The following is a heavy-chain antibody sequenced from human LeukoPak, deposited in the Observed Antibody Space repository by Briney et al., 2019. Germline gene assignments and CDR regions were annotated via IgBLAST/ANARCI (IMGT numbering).Heavy chain of an antibody. CDR2: INPNSGDT. V-gene: IGHV1-2*06. Sequence: ASVKVSCKAAGYTFTAYFIHWVRQAPGQGLEWKGRINPNSGDTNYAQKFQGRVTMTRDTSTSTAYMELSRLTSDDTAVYYCARPTSYGYYFDSWGQGTLVTVSS. CDR3: ARPTSYGYYFDS. CDR1: GYTFTAYF. D-gene: IGHD3-16*01. J-gene: IGHJ4*02.